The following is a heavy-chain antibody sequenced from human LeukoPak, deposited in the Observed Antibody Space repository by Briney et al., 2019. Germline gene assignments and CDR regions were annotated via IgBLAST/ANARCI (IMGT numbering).Heavy chain of an antibody. CDR1: GGTFSSYT. Sequence: GSSVKVSCKASGGTFSSYTISWVRQAPGQGLEWMGRIIPILGIANYAQKFQGRVTITADKSTSTAYMELSSLRSEDTAVYYCASAPYYDNSGYYSPLDYWGQGTLVTVSS. CDR2: IIPILGIA. J-gene: IGHJ4*02. V-gene: IGHV1-69*02. D-gene: IGHD3-22*01. CDR3: ASAPYYDNSGYYSPLDY.